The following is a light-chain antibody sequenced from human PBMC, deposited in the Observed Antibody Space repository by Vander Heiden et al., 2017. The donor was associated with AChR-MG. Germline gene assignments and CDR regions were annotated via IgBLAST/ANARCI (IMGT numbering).Light chain of an antibody. V-gene: IGKV1-33*01. J-gene: IGKJ4*01. CDR3: QQSHELPPT. CDR2: DAY. Sequence: DIHMTQSPSSLSASVGDRVTITCQTSQDISNYVNWYFQRPGEAPKLLIYDAYNLEAGVPSRFSGSGSGTEFTFTISSLQPEDVATYYCQQSHELPPTFGGGTKVEIK. CDR1: QDISNY.